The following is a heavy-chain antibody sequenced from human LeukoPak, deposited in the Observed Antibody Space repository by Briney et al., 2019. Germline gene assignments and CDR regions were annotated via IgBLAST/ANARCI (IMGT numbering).Heavy chain of an antibody. Sequence: SETLSLTCTVSGGSISSYYWSWIRQPPGKGLEWIGYIYYSGSTNYNPSLKSRVTISVDTSKNQFSLKLSSVTAADTAVYYCARDPKQWLGMDFDYWGQGTLVTVSS. CDR1: GGSISSYY. CDR2: IYYSGST. J-gene: IGHJ4*02. D-gene: IGHD6-19*01. V-gene: IGHV4-59*01. CDR3: ARDPKQWLGMDFDY.